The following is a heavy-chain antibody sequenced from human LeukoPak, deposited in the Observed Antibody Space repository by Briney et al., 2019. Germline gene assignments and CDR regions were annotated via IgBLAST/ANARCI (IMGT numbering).Heavy chain of an antibody. V-gene: IGHV3-74*01. CDR1: GFTFSSYW. CDR3: ARVRRDSSGYYF. D-gene: IGHD3-22*01. CDR2: INSDGSST. J-gene: IGHJ4*02. Sequence: GGSLRLSCAAPGFTFSSYWMHWVRQAPGKGLVWVSRINSDGSSTSYADSVKGRFTISRDNAKNTLYLQMNSLRAEDTAVYYCARVRRDSSGYYFWGQGTLVTVSS.